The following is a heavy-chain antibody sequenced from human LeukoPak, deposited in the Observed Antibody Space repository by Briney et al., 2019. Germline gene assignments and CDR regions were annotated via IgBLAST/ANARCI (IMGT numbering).Heavy chain of an antibody. CDR1: GLTLSSYG. J-gene: IGHJ4*02. D-gene: IGHD6-19*01. CDR2: LWYDGSNK. CDR3: ARDHSSGWYSDYFDY. V-gene: IGHV3-33*01. Sequence: PGMPLRLSCAASGLTLSSYGMHWVRQAPGKGLEWLAVLWYDGSNKNDADYVKGLLTSFRDNSKNTLYLQMNSLRAEDTAVYYCARDHSSGWYSDYFDYWGQGTLVTVSS.